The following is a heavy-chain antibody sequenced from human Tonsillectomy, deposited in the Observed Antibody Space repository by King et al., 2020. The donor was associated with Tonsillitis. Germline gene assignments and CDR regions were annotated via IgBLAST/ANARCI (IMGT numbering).Heavy chain of an antibody. Sequence: QVQLVESGAEVKKPGSSVKVSCKASGGTFSSYAISWVRQAPGQGLEWMGGTIPIFGTANYAQKFQGRVTITADESTSTAYMELSSLRSEDTAVYYCARSPLPYYYDSSGYYPFVYWGQGTLVTVSS. CDR2: TIPIFGTA. CDR1: GGTFSSYA. CDR3: ARSPLPYYYDSSGYYPFVY. V-gene: IGHV1-69*01. J-gene: IGHJ4*02. D-gene: IGHD3-22*01.